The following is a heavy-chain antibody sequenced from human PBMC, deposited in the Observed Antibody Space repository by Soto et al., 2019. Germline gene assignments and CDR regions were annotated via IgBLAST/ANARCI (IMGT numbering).Heavy chain of an antibody. CDR3: ARDRYSYYDFWSGSLPYYYYGMDV. D-gene: IGHD3-3*01. CDR2: IKQDGSEK. CDR1: GFTYSTYW. V-gene: IGHV3-7*01. J-gene: IGHJ6*02. Sequence: LSCAATGFTYSTYWMRSVHKAPGKGLEWVANIKQDGSEKYYVDSVKGRFTISRDNAKNSLYLQMNSLRAEDTAVYYCARDRYSYYDFWSGSLPYYYYGMDVWGQGTTVTVSS.